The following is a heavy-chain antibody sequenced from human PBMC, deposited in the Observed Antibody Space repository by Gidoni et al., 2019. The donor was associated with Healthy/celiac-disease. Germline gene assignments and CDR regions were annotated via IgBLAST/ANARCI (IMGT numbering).Heavy chain of an antibody. V-gene: IGHV1-2*06. CDR3: ARASVVRGVILKNNPFDY. J-gene: IGHJ4*02. D-gene: IGHD3-10*01. CDR2: INPNSGGP. CDR1: GYTFTGYS. Sequence: QVQLVQSGAEVKKPGASVKVSCKASGYTFTGYSMHWVRQAPGQGLEWMGRINPNSGGPNYAQKFQGRVTMTRDTSISTAYMELSRLRSDDTPVYYCARASVVRGVILKNNPFDYWGQGTLVTVSS.